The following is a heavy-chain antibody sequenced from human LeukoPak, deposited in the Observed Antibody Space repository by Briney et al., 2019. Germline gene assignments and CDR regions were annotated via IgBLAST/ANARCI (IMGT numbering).Heavy chain of an antibody. J-gene: IGHJ5*02. CDR1: GGSFSGYY. CDR2: INHSGST. V-gene: IGHV4-34*01. CDR3: ARRYCSSTSCYLNWFDP. D-gene: IGHD2-2*01. Sequence: SETLSLTCAVYGGSFSGYYWSWIRQPPGKGLEWIGEINHSGSTNYNPSLKSRVTISVDTSKNQFSLKLSSVTAADTAVYYCARRYCSSTSCYLNWFDPWGQGTLDTVSS.